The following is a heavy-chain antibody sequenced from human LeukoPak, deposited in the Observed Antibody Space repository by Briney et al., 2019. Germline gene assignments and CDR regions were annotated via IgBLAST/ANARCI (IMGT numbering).Heavy chain of an antibody. CDR2: ISYDGSNK. CDR3: ARVIGFETIDY. CDR1: GFTFSSYA. Sequence: GVPLRLFCAASGFTFSSYAMHWVRQAPGKGLEWVAVISYDGSNKYYADSVKGRFTNSRDNSKNTLYLQMNSLRAEDTAVYYCARVIGFETIDYWGQGTLVTVSS. V-gene: IGHV3-30*04. J-gene: IGHJ4*02. D-gene: IGHD3-10*01.